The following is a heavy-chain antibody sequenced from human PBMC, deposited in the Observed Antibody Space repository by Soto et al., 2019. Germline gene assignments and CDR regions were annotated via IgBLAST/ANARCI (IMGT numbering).Heavy chain of an antibody. CDR2: ISYDGSNK. D-gene: IGHD5-18*01. Sequence: GGSLRLSCAASGFTFSSYGMHWVRQAPGKGLEWVAVISYDGSNKYYADSVKGRFTISRDNSKNTLYLQMNSLRAEDTAVYYCAKGAHKAMVVYYFDYWGQGTLVTVSS. J-gene: IGHJ4*02. V-gene: IGHV3-30*18. CDR3: AKGAHKAMVVYYFDY. CDR1: GFTFSSYG.